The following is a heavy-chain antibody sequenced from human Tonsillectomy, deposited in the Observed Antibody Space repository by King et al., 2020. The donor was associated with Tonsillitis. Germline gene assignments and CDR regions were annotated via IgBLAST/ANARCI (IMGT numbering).Heavy chain of an antibody. CDR2: INPNNGDT. V-gene: IGHV1-2*02. CDR1: GYTFTDYY. D-gene: IGHD2-15*01. J-gene: IGHJ4*02. Sequence: VQLVESGAEVKKPGASVNVSCTTSGYTFTDYYMHWVRQAPGQGLEWMGWINPNNGDTNYAQKFQGRVTMTRDTSLSTAYMEMSRLTSDDTAMYYCARDLGCSGGSCYSEDFDYWGQGTLVTVSS. CDR3: ARDLGCSGGSCYSEDFDY.